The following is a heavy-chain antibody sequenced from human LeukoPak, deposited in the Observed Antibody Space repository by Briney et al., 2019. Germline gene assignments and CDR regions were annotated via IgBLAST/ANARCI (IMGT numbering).Heavy chain of an antibody. V-gene: IGHV4-59*01. CDR1: GGSISSYY. CDR3: ARGIAVAGTGFCDY. CDR2: IYYSGST. J-gene: IGHJ4*02. D-gene: IGHD6-19*01. Sequence: SETLSLTCTVSGGSISSYYWSWIRQPPGKGLEWIGNIYYSGSTNYNPSLKSRVTISVDTSKNQFSLKLSSVTAADTAVYYCARGIAVAGTGFCDYWGQGTLVTVSS.